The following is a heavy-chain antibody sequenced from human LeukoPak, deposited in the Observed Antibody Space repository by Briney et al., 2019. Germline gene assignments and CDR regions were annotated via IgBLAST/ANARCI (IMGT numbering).Heavy chain of an antibody. CDR3: ARGNTDRGSYYFDY. CDR2: MNPNSGNT. J-gene: IGHJ4*02. Sequence: GASVKVSRKASGYTFTSYDINWVRQATGQGLKWMGWMNPNSGNTGYAQKFQGRVTMTRNTSISTAYMELSSLRSEDTAVYYCARGNTDRGSYYFDYWGQGTLVTVSS. CDR1: GYTFTSYD. D-gene: IGHD5-12*01. V-gene: IGHV1-8*01.